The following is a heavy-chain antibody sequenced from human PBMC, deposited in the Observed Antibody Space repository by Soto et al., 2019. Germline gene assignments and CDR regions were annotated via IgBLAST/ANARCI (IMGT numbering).Heavy chain of an antibody. CDR3: ARDAPGYCTNGVCYTSNWFDP. Sequence: QVQLVESGGGVVQPGRSLRLSCAASGFTFSSYAIHWVRQAPGKGLEWVAVISYDGSNKYYADSVKGRFTISRDNSKNTLYLQMNSLRAEDTAVYYCARDAPGYCTNGVCYTSNWFDPWGQGTLVTVSS. J-gene: IGHJ5*02. V-gene: IGHV3-30-3*01. CDR2: ISYDGSNK. CDR1: GFTFSSYA. D-gene: IGHD2-8*01.